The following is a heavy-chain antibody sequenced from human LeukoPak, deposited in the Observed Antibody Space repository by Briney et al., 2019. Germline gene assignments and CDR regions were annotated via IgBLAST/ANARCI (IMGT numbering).Heavy chain of an antibody. J-gene: IGHJ4*02. V-gene: IGHV3-23*01. D-gene: IGHD6-19*01. CDR1: GFTFSSYA. CDR2: ISGGGTST. Sequence: GGSLRLSCAASGFTFSSYAMSWVRQAPGKGLEWVSVISGGGTSTYYADSVKGRFTISKNNSRNTLYLQMNSLRAEDTAVYYCAKTFIAVANPIDYWGQGTLVTVSS. CDR3: AKTFIAVANPIDY.